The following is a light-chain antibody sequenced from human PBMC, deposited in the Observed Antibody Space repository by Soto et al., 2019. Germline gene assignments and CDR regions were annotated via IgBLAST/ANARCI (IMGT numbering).Light chain of an antibody. V-gene: IGLV2-23*02. CDR1: SSDVGGSDH. J-gene: IGLJ2*01. CDR3: CSYAGRSTYVV. CDR2: EVN. Sequence: QSALTQPASVSGSPGQSVTISCTGASSDVGGSDHVSWYQQHPGKAPKLILYEVNNRPSGVSNRFSGSKSGNTASLTISGLQAEDEAHYYCCSYAGRSTYVVFGGGTKLTVL.